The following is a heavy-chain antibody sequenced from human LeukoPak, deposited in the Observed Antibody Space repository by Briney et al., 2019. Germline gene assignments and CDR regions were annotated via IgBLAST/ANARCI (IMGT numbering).Heavy chain of an antibody. CDR3: ARDLCSTTSCFDY. V-gene: IGHV3-33*01. D-gene: IGHD2-2*01. CDR1: GFIFSSYG. Sequence: GGSLRLSCVTSGFIFSSYGIHWVRQAPGKGLEWVAWHFASDKYYAESVRGRFTMSRDNSKSTLYLQMDSLRVEDTAVYYCARDLCSTTSCFDYWGQGTLVSVSS. CDR2: HFASDK. J-gene: IGHJ4*02.